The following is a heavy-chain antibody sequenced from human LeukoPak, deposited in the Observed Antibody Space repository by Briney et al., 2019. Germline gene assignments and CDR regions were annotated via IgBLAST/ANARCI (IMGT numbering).Heavy chain of an antibody. V-gene: IGHV3-23*01. CDR3: AKDRIQLWLRGAFDI. Sequence: GGSLRLSCAASEFTFSSYAMSWVRQAPGKGLEWVSAISGSGGSTYYADSVKGRFTISRDNSKNTLYLQMNSLRAEDTAVYYCAKDRIQLWLRGAFDIWGQGTMVTVSS. CDR2: ISGSGGST. CDR1: EFTFSSYA. D-gene: IGHD5-18*01. J-gene: IGHJ3*02.